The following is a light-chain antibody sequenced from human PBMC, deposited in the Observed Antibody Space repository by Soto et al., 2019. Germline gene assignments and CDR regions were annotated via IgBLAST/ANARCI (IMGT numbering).Light chain of an antibody. CDR1: SSNIGTNY. V-gene: IGLV1-47*01. CDR2: SND. Sequence: QSVLTQSPSASGTPGQRVIISCSGTSSNIGTNYVYWYQQLPGTAPKVLIYSNDKRPSGVPNRFSGSKSGTSASLAISGLQSEDEGDYYCATWDASLGWVFGGGTKLTVL. CDR3: ATWDASLGWV. J-gene: IGLJ3*02.